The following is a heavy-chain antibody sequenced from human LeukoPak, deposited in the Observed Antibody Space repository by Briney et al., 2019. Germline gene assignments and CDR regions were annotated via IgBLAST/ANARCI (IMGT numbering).Heavy chain of an antibody. D-gene: IGHD3-16*01. Sequence: ASVKVSCKSSGYTFTSYYMHWVRQPPGQGLEWMGIINPSGGSTSYAQKFQGRVTITRDTSASTAYMELSSLRSEDTAVYYCAREGMITFGDSLGYWGQGTLVTVSS. CDR2: INPSGGST. V-gene: IGHV1-46*01. CDR1: GYTFTSYY. J-gene: IGHJ4*02. CDR3: AREGMITFGDSLGY.